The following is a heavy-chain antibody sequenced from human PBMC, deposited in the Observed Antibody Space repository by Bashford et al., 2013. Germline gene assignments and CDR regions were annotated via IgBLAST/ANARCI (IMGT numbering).Heavy chain of an antibody. J-gene: IGHJ5*02. CDR2: IISTLGLA. Sequence: VASVKVSCKASGGTFSNFGFSWVRQAPGQGLEWMGGIISTLGLANYAQKFQGRVTITADTSTTTSYMELSSLTSEDTAVYYCARDRGFFYESSGQQRRNWFDPWGQGTLVTVSS. CDR1: GGTFSNFG. V-gene: IGHV1-69*10. CDR3: ARDRGFFYESSGQQRRNWFDP. D-gene: IGHD3-22*01.